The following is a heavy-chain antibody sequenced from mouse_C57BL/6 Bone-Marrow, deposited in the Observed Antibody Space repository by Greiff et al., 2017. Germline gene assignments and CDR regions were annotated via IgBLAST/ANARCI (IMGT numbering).Heavy chain of an antibody. D-gene: IGHD2-4*01. CDR2: IHPSDSDT. CDR1: GYTFTSYW. CDR3: ANIYYDYDDPV. Sequence: QVQLQQSEAELVKPGASVKVSCKASGYTFTSYWMHWVKQRPGQGLEWIGRIHPSDSDTNYNQKFKGKATLTVDTSSSTAYMHLSSLTSEDSAVYYCANIYYDYDDPVWGTGTTVTVSS. J-gene: IGHJ1*03. V-gene: IGHV1-74*01.